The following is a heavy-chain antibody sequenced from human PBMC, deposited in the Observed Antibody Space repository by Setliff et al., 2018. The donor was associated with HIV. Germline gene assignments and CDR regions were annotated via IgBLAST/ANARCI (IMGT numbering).Heavy chain of an antibody. J-gene: IGHJ6*03. Sequence: HPGGSLRLSCTASGFTFGDYAMSWVRQPPGKGLEWVGVIRSEAYGGTTEYAASVKGRVTISRDDSKSIAYLQMNSLKTEDTAVYYCARDSEDTAWDYYYYMDVWGKGTTVTVSS. CDR2: IRSEAYGGTT. V-gene: IGHV3-49*04. CDR3: ARDSEDTAWDYYYYMDV. D-gene: IGHD5-18*01. CDR1: GFTFGDYA.